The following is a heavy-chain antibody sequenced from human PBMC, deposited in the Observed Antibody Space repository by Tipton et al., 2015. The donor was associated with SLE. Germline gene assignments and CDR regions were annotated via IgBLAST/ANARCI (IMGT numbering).Heavy chain of an antibody. D-gene: IGHD1-20*01. CDR1: GGSISSYY. V-gene: IGHV4-59*01. CDR3: ARYNWGLGY. J-gene: IGHJ4*02. CDR2: IYYSGST. Sequence: TLSLTCTVSGGSISSYYWSWIRQPPGKGLEWIGYIYYSGSTNYNPSLKSRVTISVDTSKNQFSLKLSSVTAADTAVYYCARYNWGLGYWGQGTLVTVSS.